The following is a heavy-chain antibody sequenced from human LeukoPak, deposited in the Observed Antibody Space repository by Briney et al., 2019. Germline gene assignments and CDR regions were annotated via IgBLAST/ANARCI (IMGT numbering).Heavy chain of an antibody. D-gene: IGHD2-15*01. CDR1: GFTFSSYA. J-gene: IGHJ5*02. CDR2: ISGSGGST. V-gene: IGHV3-23*01. CDR3: AKDPLVVVAATGWFDP. Sequence: PGGSLRLSCAASGFTFSSYAISWVRQAPGKGLEWVSAISGSGGSTYYADSVKGRFTISRDNSKNTLYLQMNSLRAEDTAVYYCAKDPLVVVAATGWFDPWGQGTLVTVSS.